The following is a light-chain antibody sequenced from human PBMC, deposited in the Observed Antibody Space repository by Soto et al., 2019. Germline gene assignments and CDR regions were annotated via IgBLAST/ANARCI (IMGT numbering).Light chain of an antibody. CDR1: QSVSSN. Sequence: EIVMTQSPATLSVSPGERATLSCRASQSVSSNLAWYQQKPGQAPRLLIYGPSTRATGIPARFSGSGSGTEFTLTISSLQSEDFAVYYCQQYNNWSRITFGQGTRLEIK. V-gene: IGKV3-15*01. J-gene: IGKJ5*01. CDR2: GPS. CDR3: QQYNNWSRIT.